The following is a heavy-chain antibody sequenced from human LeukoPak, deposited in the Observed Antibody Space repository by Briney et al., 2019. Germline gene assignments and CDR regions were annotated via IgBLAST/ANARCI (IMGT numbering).Heavy chain of an antibody. J-gene: IGHJ6*02. V-gene: IGHV3-30*18. D-gene: IGHD6-13*01. CDR3: AKDVRATAGGGISFGMDV. Sequence: GGSLRLSCAASGFTFSSYGMHWFRQAPGKGLEWVAMISHDGSNRYYADSVKGRFTISRDNSKNALYLQMNSLRPEDTAVYCCAKDVRATAGGGISFGMDVWGQGTTVTVSS. CDR2: ISHDGSNR. CDR1: GFTFSSYG.